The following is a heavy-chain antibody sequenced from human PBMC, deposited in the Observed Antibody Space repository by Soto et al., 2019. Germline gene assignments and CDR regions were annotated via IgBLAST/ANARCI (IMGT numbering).Heavy chain of an antibody. CDR2: ISHDGSNK. CDR1: GFTFSGYA. J-gene: IGHJ4*02. V-gene: IGHV3-30*01. CDR3: ARHRGTQIWLPYFDY. D-gene: IGHD5-18*01. Sequence: GGSLRLSCAVSGFTFSGYAMHWVRQAPGKGLEWVGVISHDGSNKYYAGSVKGRFTISRDNSENTLYLQMNDLRTEDTAVFYCARHRGTQIWLPYFDYWGPGPLVTVSS.